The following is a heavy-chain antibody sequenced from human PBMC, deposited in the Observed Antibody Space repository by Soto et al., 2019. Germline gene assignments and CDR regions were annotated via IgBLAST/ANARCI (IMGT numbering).Heavy chain of an antibody. D-gene: IGHD5-12*01. Sequence: GGSLRLSCEASGLTFSSSWMHWVRQAPGKGLVWVSRISIGGSETYYADSVKGRFTISRDNARNTLYLQIDSLRAEDTAVYFCVRGYTGYGNFDYWGQGTLVTVSS. CDR3: VRGYTGYGNFDY. V-gene: IGHV3-74*01. CDR1: GLTFSSSW. CDR2: ISIGGSET. J-gene: IGHJ4*02.